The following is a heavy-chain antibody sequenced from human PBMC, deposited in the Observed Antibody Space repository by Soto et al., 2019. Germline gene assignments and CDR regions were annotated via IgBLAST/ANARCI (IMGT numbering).Heavy chain of an antibody. V-gene: IGHV2-70*04. D-gene: IGHD4-17*01. CDR1: GFSLIIKGMR. Sequence: SGPTLVNPTQTLTLTCTFSGFSLIIKGMRVSWIRQPPGKALEWLARIDWDDDKFYSPSLRTRLTISKDTSKNQVVLTMTNVDPKDTATYYCARSPGGFTVATYFFDYWGQGTLVTVSS. J-gene: IGHJ4*02. CDR2: IDWDDDK. CDR3: ARSPGGFTVATYFFDY.